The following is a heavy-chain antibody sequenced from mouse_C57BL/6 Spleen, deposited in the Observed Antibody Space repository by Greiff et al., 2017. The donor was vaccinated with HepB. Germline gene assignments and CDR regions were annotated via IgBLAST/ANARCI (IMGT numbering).Heavy chain of an antibody. J-gene: IGHJ2*01. CDR2: IDPEDGET. V-gene: IGHV14-2*01. CDR3: ARGIYDGSSLDY. Sequence: VQLQQSGAELVKPGASVKLSCTASGFNIKDYYMHWVKQRTEQGLEWIGRIDPEDGETKYAQKFQGKATITADTSSNTAYLQLSSLTSEDTAVYYCARGIYDGSSLDYWGQGTTLTVSS. D-gene: IGHD1-1*01. CDR1: GFNIKDYY.